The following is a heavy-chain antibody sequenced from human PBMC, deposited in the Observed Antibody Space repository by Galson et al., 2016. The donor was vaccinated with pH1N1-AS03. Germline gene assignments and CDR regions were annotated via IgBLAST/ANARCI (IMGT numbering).Heavy chain of an antibody. Sequence: QSGAEVKKPGESLKISCKGSGYTFSNYWIVWVRQMPGKGLERMGIIYPGDSARYSPSFQGQVTISADKSLSTAYLQWSSLKASDTGIYYCARRDYNSSYLLPYNWLDPWGQGTLVTVSS. J-gene: IGHJ5*02. D-gene: IGHD6-13*01. CDR3: ARRDYNSSYLLPYNWLDP. V-gene: IGHV5-51*01. CDR1: GYTFSNYW. CDR2: IYPGDSA.